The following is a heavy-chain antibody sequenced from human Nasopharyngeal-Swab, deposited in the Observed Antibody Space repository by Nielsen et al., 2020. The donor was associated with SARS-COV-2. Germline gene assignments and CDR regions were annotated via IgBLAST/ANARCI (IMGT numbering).Heavy chain of an antibody. CDR2: ISHDGGNE. V-gene: IGHV3-30*18. D-gene: IGHD6-19*01. Sequence: GASLKISCAASGMAFSSYGMHWVRQAAGKGLERVTVISHDGGNEYYADSVKGRFTISRDNSKNALYLQMNSLRPEDTATYYCAKDSGSGWFSLFDHWGRGTVVTVSS. J-gene: IGHJ4*02. CDR3: AKDSGSGWFSLFDH. CDR1: GMAFSSYG.